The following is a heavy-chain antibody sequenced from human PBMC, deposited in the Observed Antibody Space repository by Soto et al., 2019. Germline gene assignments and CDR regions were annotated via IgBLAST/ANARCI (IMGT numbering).Heavy chain of an antibody. CDR3: AKGRGQATYYHYGLDV. D-gene: IGHD5-12*01. Sequence: GSLRLSCAASRLTFRRYVMSAARQAQWKGLAWVSAISGTSSRTYYADSLKGRFTISRDNSKNTLYLQMNSLRAEDTAVYYCAKGRGQATYYHYGLDVWGQGTTVTVSS. CDR2: ISGTSSRT. CDR1: RLTFRRYV. V-gene: IGHV3-23*01. J-gene: IGHJ6*02.